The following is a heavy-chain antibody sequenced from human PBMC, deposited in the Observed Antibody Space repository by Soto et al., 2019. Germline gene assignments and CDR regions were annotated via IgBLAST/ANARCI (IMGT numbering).Heavy chain of an antibody. Sequence: SLRLSCAASGFTFSSYGMHWVRQAPGKGLEWVAVISYDGSNKYYADSVKGRFTISRDNSKNTLYLQMNSLRAEDTAVYYCAKDRQLDTAMGPLDYWGQGTLVTVSS. D-gene: IGHD5-18*01. CDR1: GFTFSSYG. V-gene: IGHV3-30*18. CDR2: ISYDGSNK. J-gene: IGHJ4*02. CDR3: AKDRQLDTAMGPLDY.